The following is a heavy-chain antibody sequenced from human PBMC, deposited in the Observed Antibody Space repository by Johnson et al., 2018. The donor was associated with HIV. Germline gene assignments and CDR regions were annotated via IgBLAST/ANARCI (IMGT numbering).Heavy chain of an antibody. J-gene: IGHJ3*02. CDR1: GFTFSTYG. CDR2: TSYDGGNK. D-gene: IGHD7-27*01. Sequence: QVQLVESGGGVVQPGRSLRLSCAASGFTFSTYGMHWVRQAPGKGLEWVAVTSYDGGNKYYADSVKGRFTISRDNSKNTLYLQMNSLRAGDTAVYYCARGLTGDDAFDIWGQGTMVTVSS. V-gene: IGHV3-30*03. CDR3: ARGLTGDDAFDI.